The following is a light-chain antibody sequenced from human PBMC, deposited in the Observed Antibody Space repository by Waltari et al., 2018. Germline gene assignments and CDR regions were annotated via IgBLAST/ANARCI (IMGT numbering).Light chain of an antibody. CDR2: KDT. Sequence: SHELTQPPSVSVSPGQTARITCSGDTLPKQYAFWYQQKAGQAPVLIIYKDTERSSGIPERFSGSSSGTTVTLTINGVQAEDEADYYCQSSDSSSALVRFGGGTKLTVL. J-gene: IGLJ2*01. CDR1: TLPKQY. CDR3: QSSDSSSALVR. V-gene: IGLV3-25*03.